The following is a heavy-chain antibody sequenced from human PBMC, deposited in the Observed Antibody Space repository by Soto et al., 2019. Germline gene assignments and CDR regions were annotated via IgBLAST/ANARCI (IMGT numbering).Heavy chain of an antibody. CDR3: ARRPDYNFWSSYSFDY. J-gene: IGHJ4*02. Sequence: QVQLQESGPGLVKPSQTLSLTCSVSGGAISSNKYYWSWIRQSPGKGLEWIGFIYYSANTHYTDCNPSLKSRVLISGDTAKNQFALKLTSVTAADTAVYFCARRPDYNFWSSYSFDYWGQGMLVTVSS. D-gene: IGHD3-3*01. CDR2: IYYSANT. V-gene: IGHV4-30-4*01. CDR1: GGAISSNKYY.